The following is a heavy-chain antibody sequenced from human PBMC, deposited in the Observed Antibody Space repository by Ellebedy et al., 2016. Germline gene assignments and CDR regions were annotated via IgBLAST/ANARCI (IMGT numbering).Heavy chain of an antibody. CDR3: TTDSPLGPPKLRYFDWLLLDY. Sequence: GGSLRLSCAASGFTFSNAWMNWVRQAPGKGLEWVGRIKSKTDGGTTDYAAPVKGRFTISRDDSKNTLYLQMNSLKTEDTAVYYCTTDSPLGPPKLRYFDWLLLDYWGQGTLVTVSS. J-gene: IGHJ4*02. CDR2: IKSKTDGGTT. CDR1: GFTFSNAW. D-gene: IGHD3-9*01. V-gene: IGHV3-15*07.